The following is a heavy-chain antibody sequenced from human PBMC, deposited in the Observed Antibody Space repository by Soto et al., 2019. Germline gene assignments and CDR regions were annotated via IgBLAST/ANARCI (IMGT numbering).Heavy chain of an antibody. J-gene: IGHJ4*01. CDR1: GGSISSSY. V-gene: IGHV4-59*08. CDR2: IYDSGST. CDR3: AIHDGFSRGWILDY. D-gene: IGHD6-19*01. Sequence: SETLSLTCTVSGGSISSSYWSWIRQPPGKGLEWIGIIYDSGSTYYNSSLKRRVTISVDTSKNQFSLKLSPVTAADTAVYYFAIHDGFSRGWILDYWARGSLDIVSS.